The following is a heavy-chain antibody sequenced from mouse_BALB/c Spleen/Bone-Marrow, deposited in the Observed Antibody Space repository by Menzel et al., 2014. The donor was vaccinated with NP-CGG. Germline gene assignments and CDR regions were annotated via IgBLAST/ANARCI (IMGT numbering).Heavy chain of an antibody. J-gene: IGHJ2*01. CDR1: GFTFNTNA. V-gene: IGHV10S3*01. Sequence: SGGGLVQPKGSLKLSCAASGFTFNTNAMNWVRQAPGKGLEWVARIRSKSNNYATYYADSVKDRFTISRDDSQSMLYLQMNNLKTEDTAIYYCVRGGLTFDYWGQGTTLTVSS. CDR3: VRGGLTFDY. D-gene: IGHD4-1*01. CDR2: IRSKSNNYAT.